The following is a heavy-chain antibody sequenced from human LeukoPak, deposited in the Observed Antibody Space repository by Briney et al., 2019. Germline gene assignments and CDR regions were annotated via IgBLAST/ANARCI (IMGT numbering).Heavy chain of an antibody. V-gene: IGHV1-2*02. CDR3: ARSGYCSSDSCYHNWFDP. CDR2: INPNSGGT. J-gene: IGHJ5*02. CDR1: GYSFTSYY. D-gene: IGHD2-15*01. Sequence: ASVKVSCKASGYSFTSYYMHWVRQAPGQGLEWMGWINPNSGGTNYAQKFQGRVTMTRDTSISTAYMELSRLRSDDTAVYYRARSGYCSSDSCYHNWFDPWGQGTLVTVSS.